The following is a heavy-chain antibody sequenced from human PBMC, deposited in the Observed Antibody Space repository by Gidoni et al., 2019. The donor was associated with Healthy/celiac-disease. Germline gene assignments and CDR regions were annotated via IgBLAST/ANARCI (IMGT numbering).Heavy chain of an antibody. J-gene: IGHJ6*02. CDR1: GFTFSSYS. Sequence: EVQLVESGGGLVKPGGSLRLSCAASGFTFSSYSMNWVRQAPGKGLEWVSSISSSSSYIYYADSVKGRFTISRDNAKNSLYLQMNSLRAEDTAVYYCARDIVVPTKNYYYGMDVWGQGTTVTVSS. V-gene: IGHV3-21*01. CDR3: ARDIVVPTKNYYYGMDV. CDR2: ISSSSSYI. D-gene: IGHD2-2*01.